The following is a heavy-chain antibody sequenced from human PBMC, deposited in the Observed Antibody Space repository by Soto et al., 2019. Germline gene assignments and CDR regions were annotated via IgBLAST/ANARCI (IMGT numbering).Heavy chain of an antibody. CDR1: GYTFTSYY. J-gene: IGHJ5*02. Sequence: GASVKVSCKASGYTFTSYYMHWVRQAPGQGLEWMGIINPSGGSTSYAQKFQGRVTMTRDTSTSTVYMELSSLRSEDTAVYYCARDRDYYDSSGLNRRWFDPWGQGTLVTVSS. CDR3: ARDRDYYDSSGLNRRWFDP. D-gene: IGHD3-22*01. V-gene: IGHV1-46*01. CDR2: INPSGGST.